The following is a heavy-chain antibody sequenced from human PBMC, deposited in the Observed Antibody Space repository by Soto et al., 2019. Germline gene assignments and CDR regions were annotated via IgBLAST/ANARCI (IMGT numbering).Heavy chain of an antibody. D-gene: IGHD6-19*01. CDR2: ISGSGSTT. V-gene: IGHV3-23*01. CDR3: AKGLAAMAVAGTGPFDF. J-gene: IGHJ4*02. CDR1: GLTVSRTQ. Sequence: GGSLRLSCAVSGLTVSRTQMSWVRQAPGKGLQWVSAISGSGSTTYFADSVKGRFNSSRDNSKNTLYLQMTDLRAEDTGVYFCAKGLAAMAVAGTGPFDFWGQGNLVSVSS.